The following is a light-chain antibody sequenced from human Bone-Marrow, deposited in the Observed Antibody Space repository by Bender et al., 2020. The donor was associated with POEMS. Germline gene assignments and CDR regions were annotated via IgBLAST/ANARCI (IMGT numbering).Light chain of an antibody. CDR1: VLAKQY. J-gene: IGLJ3*02. V-gene: IGLV3-25*03. CDR3: QSTDSSGTRWV. Sequence: SYELTQPPSVSVSPGQTARITCGGDVLAKQYVYWYQQKPGQAPVLVIYRDTERSSGLPGRFAGSSSGSTVTLTISGVQAEDEADYYCQSTDSSGTRWVFGGGTNLAVL. CDR2: RDT.